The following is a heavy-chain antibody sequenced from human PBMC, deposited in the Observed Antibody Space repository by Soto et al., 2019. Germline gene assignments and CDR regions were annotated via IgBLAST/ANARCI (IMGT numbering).Heavy chain of an antibody. CDR2: IYYSGST. CDR3: ASVSYGLAAWWIFDL. D-gene: IGHD2-15*01. J-gene: IGHJ4*02. V-gene: IGHV4-31*02. Sequence: WTWIRQHPGKGLEWMGYIYYSGSTSSNPSLESRLTMSVDRSQNQFSLRLDSVTAADTAMYYCASVSYGLAAWWIFDLWGQGTLVTVSS.